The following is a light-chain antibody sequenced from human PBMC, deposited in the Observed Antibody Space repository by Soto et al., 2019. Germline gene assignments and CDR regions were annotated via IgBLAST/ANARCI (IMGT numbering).Light chain of an antibody. CDR1: SSDVGSYNL. CDR2: EVS. Sequence: QSVLTQPASVSGSPGQSITISCTGTSSDVGSYNLVSWYQQHPGKAPKLMIYEVSERPSTVSNRFSGSKSDTTASLTISGLQAEDEADYYCCSYAGSGAFAVIFGGGTKLTVL. J-gene: IGLJ2*01. CDR3: CSYAGSGAFAVI. V-gene: IGLV2-23*02.